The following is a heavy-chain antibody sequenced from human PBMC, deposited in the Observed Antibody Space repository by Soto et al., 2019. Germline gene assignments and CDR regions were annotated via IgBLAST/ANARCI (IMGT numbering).Heavy chain of an antibody. D-gene: IGHD6-19*01. CDR1: GGSIASSLYY. CDR3: VSHRNYIVVSGSFFDY. CDR2: IYYSGST. J-gene: IGHJ4*02. Sequence: SETLSLTCTVSGGSIASSLYYWGWVRQSPGKGLEWIESIYYSGSTHYNQSLKSRVTVSVDTSKNQFSLKLTSVTAADTAVYFCVSHRNYIVVSGSFFDYWSQGTLVTVSS. V-gene: IGHV4-39*01.